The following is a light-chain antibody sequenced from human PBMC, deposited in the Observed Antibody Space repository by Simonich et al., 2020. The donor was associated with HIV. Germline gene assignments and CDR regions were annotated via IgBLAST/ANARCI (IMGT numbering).Light chain of an antibody. Sequence: DIVMTQSPDSLAVSLGERATINCKSSQSVLYSSNNKNYIAWYQQKPGQPPKLLIYWASTRESGVPDRCSGSGSGTDFTLTISSLQAEDVAVYYCQQYYSTPDTFGQGTKLEIK. CDR2: WAS. CDR3: QQYYSTPDT. J-gene: IGKJ2*01. V-gene: IGKV4-1*01. CDR1: QSVLYSSNNKNY.